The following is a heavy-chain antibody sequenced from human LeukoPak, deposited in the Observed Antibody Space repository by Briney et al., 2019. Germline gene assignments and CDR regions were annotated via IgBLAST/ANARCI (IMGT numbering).Heavy chain of an antibody. CDR3: AKDPRTRYDPLGYFDF. CDR2: IRYDGSNK. CDR1: GFTFSSYG. Sequence: GGSLRLSCAASGFTFSSYGMQWVRQAPGKGLEWVAFIRYDGSNKYYADSVKGRFTISRDNSKNTLYLQMNSLRAEDTAVYYCAKDPRTRYDPLGYFDFWGQGTLVTVSS. D-gene: IGHD3-16*01. J-gene: IGHJ4*02. V-gene: IGHV3-30*02.